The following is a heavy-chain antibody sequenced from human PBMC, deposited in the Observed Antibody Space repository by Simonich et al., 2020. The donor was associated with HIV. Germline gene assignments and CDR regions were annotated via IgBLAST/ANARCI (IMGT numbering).Heavy chain of an antibody. V-gene: IGHV3-74*01. J-gene: IGHJ4*02. CDR3: GRRVEVDY. Sequence: EVQLVESGGGLVQPGGSLRLSCAASGFTFSSDWMHWVRQAPGKGLVWVSRINSDGSSTTYADSVKGRFTISRDNAKNTLYLQMNSLRADDMAVYYCGRRVEVDYWGQGTLVTVSS. CDR1: GFTFSSDW. D-gene: IGHD2-15*01. CDR2: INSDGSST.